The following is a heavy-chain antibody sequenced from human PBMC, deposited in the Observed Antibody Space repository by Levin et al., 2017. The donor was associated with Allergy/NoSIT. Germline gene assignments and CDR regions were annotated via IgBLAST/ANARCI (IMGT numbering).Heavy chain of an antibody. Sequence: SGPTLVKPTQTLTLTCTFSGFSLTTAGVAVGWIRQPPGKALEWLALIYCDDDKRYSPSLKNRLTITKDTSKNQVVLTLTNMDPVDTATYYGARARYYAFEGNWFDPWGQGTLATVSS. D-gene: IGHD3-3*01. CDR1: GFSLTTAGVA. J-gene: IGHJ5*02. CDR2: IYCDDDK. V-gene: IGHV2-5*02. CDR3: ARARYYAFEGNWFDP.